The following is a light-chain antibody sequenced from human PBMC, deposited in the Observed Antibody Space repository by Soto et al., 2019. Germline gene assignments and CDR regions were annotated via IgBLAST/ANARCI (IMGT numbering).Light chain of an antibody. J-gene: IGKJ5*01. CDR1: QSVSSTY. CDR3: QQYGSSPPIT. Sequence: EIVLTQSPGTLSLSPGERATLSCRASQSVSSTYLAWYQQKPGQAPRLLIYGASSRATGIPDRFIGSGSGTDFTLTISRLEPEDFAVYYCQQYGSSPPITFGQGTRREIK. CDR2: GAS. V-gene: IGKV3-20*01.